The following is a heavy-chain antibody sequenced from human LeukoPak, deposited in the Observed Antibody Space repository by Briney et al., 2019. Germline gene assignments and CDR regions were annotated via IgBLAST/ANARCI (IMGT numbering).Heavy chain of an antibody. D-gene: IGHD3-3*01. CDR2: IIPIFGTA. Sequence: SVKVSCKVSGYTLTELSMHWVRQAPGQGLEWMGGIIPIFGTANYAQKFQGRVTITADESTSTAYMELSSLRSEDTAVYYCARGSEFGVVIMDYYYGMDVWGQGTTVTVSS. J-gene: IGHJ6*02. CDR1: GYTLTELS. V-gene: IGHV1-69*13. CDR3: ARGSEFGVVIMDYYYGMDV.